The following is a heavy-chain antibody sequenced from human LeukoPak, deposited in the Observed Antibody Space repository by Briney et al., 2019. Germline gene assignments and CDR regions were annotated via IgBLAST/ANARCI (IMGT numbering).Heavy chain of an antibody. D-gene: IGHD6-19*01. J-gene: IGHJ5*02. CDR1: GYTFTGYY. Sequence: GASVKVSCKASGYTFTGYYMHWVRQAPGQGLEWMGWINPNSGGTNYAQKFQGRVTMTRDTSISTAYMELSGLISDDTAVYYCAREVAVAGMSDSWFDPWGQGTLVTVSS. CDR2: INPNSGGT. V-gene: IGHV1-2*02. CDR3: AREVAVAGMSDSWFDP.